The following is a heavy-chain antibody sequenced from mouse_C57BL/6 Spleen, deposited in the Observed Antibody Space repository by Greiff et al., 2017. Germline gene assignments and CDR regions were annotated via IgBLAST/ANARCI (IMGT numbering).Heavy chain of an antibody. V-gene: IGHV1-69*01. CDR2: IDPSDSYT. D-gene: IGHD1-1*01. J-gene: IGHJ2*01. CDR1: GYTFTSYW. CDR3: AFTTVMNLDY. Sequence: QVQLQQPGAELVMPGASVKLSCKASGYTFTSYWMHWVKQRPGQGLEWIGEIDPSDSYTNYNHKFKGKSTLTVDKSSSTAYMQLISLTSEDSAVYYCAFTTVMNLDYWGQGNTLTVSS.